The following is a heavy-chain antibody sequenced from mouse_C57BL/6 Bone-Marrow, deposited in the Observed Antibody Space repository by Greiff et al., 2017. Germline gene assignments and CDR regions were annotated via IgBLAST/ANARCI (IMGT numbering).Heavy chain of an antibody. CDR2: IDPENGDT. CDR1: GFNIKDDY. J-gene: IGHJ2*01. Sequence: VQLQQSGAELVRPGASVKLSCTASGFNIKDDYMHWVKQRPEQGLEWIGWIDPENGDTEYASKFQGKATITADTSSNTAYLQLSSLTSEDTAVHYCTTGNFDYWGQGTTLTVSS. CDR3: TTGNFDY. V-gene: IGHV14-4*01.